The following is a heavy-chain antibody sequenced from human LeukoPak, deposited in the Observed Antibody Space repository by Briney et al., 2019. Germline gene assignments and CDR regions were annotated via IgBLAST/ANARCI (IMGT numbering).Heavy chain of an antibody. J-gene: IGHJ4*02. Sequence: QPGRSLRLSCAASGFTLSSYGMHWVRQAPGKGLEWVAVISYDGSNKYYADSVKGRFTISRDNSKNTLYLQMNSLRAEDTAVYYCAKDLYGDYGWNFDYWGQGTLVTVSS. CDR3: AKDLYGDYGWNFDY. CDR2: ISYDGSNK. D-gene: IGHD4-17*01. CDR1: GFTLSSYG. V-gene: IGHV3-30*18.